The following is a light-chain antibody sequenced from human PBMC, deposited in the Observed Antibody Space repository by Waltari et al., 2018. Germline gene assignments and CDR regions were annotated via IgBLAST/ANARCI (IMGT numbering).Light chain of an antibody. CDR3: QQYDNLLFT. CDR2: DAS. J-gene: IGKJ3*01. V-gene: IGKV1-33*01. CDR1: QDISNY. Sequence: DIQMTQSPSSLSASAGDRVTLTCQASQDISNYLNWYQQKPGKAPKLLIYDASNLETGVPSRFSGSGSGTDFTFTISRLQPEDIATYYCQQYDNLLFTFGPGTKVDIK.